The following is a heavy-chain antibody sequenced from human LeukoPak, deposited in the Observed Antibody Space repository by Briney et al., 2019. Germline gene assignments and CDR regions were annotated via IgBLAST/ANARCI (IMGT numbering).Heavy chain of an antibody. D-gene: IGHD3-9*01. CDR3: ARTGTTGYYVY. CDR2: ISGDGSTT. Sequence: GGSLRLSCAASGFTFSSYWMHWVRQAPGDGLVWVSRISGDGSTTTHADSVKGRFIISRDNANNTLYLQMHSLRAEDTAVYYCARTGTTGYYVYWGQGTLVTVSS. J-gene: IGHJ4*02. CDR1: GFTFSSYW. V-gene: IGHV3-74*01.